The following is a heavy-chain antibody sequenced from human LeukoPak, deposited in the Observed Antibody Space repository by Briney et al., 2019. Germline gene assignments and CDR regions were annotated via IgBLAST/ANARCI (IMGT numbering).Heavy chain of an antibody. CDR3: AKISSGYYLYYFDY. CDR1: GFTFSSYS. D-gene: IGHD3-22*01. V-gene: IGHV3-23*01. CDR2: ISGSGGST. J-gene: IGHJ4*02. Sequence: GGSLRLSCAASGFTFSSYSMNWVRQAPGKGLEWVSAISGSGGSTYYADSVKGRFTISRDNSKNTLYLQVNSLRAEDAAVYYCAKISSGYYLYYFDYWGQGTLVTVSS.